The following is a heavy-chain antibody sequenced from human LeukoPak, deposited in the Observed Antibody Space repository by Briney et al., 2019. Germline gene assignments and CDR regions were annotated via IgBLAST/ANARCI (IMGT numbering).Heavy chain of an antibody. CDR3: ARDLREHGVFDI. D-gene: IGHD1-26*01. J-gene: IGHJ3*02. V-gene: IGHV3-53*01. Sequence: PGGSLRLSCTVSGFTVSINSMSWVRQAPGKGLEWVSFIYSGGNTHYAASVKGRFSISRDNSKNTVYLQMSSLRGDDTAVYYCARDLREHGVFDIWGQGTMVTVSS. CDR1: GFTVSINS. CDR2: IYSGGNT.